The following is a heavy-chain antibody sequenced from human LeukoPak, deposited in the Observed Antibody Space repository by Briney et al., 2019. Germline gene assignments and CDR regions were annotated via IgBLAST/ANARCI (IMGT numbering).Heavy chain of an antibody. CDR2: INPNSGGT. D-gene: IGHD2-21*01. V-gene: IGHV1-2*02. Sequence: ASVKVSCKASGYTFTSYGISWVRQAPGQGLEWMGWINPNSGGTNYAQKFQGRVTMTRDTSISTAYMELSRLRSDDTAVYYCARIPRTVPWYFDYWGQGTLVTVSS. J-gene: IGHJ4*02. CDR1: GYTFTSYG. CDR3: ARIPRTVPWYFDY.